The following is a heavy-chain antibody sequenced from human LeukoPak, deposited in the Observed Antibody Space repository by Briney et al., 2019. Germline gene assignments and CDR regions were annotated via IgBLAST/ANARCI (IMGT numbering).Heavy chain of an antibody. V-gene: IGHV3-23*01. CDR1: GFTFSSSA. Sequence: GGSLRLSCVASGFTFSSSAMSWVRQAPGKGLEWVSAISNNGGYTYYADSVQGRFTISRDNSKSTLCLQMNSLRAEDTAVYYCAGQFMDVWGQGTTVTVSS. J-gene: IGHJ6*02. CDR3: AGQFMDV. CDR2: ISNNGGYT. D-gene: IGHD4-11*01.